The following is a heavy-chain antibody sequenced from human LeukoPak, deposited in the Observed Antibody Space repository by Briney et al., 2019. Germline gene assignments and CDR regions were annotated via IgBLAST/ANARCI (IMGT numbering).Heavy chain of an antibody. Sequence: GGSLRLSCAASGFTFGSYWMSWVRQAPGKGLEWVANIKQDGSEKYYVDSVKGRFTISRDNAKNSLYLQMNSLRAEDTAVHYCARADYGSGSYRLLYYYYYMDVWGKGTTVTISS. CDR2: IKQDGSEK. D-gene: IGHD3-10*01. CDR3: ARADYGSGSYRLLYYYYYMDV. V-gene: IGHV3-7*01. J-gene: IGHJ6*03. CDR1: GFTFGSYW.